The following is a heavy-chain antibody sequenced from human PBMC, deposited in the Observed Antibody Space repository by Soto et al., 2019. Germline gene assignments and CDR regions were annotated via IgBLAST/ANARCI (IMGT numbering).Heavy chain of an antibody. CDR2: ISSNGGST. J-gene: IGHJ6*02. CDR3: VKGDSSTWLVRYYYGMDV. V-gene: IGHV3-64D*06. CDR1: GFPFISYA. D-gene: IGHD6-19*01. Sequence: AGSLRISCSASGFPFISYAMHWVRQAPGKGLEYVSAISSNGGSTYYADSVKGRFTISRDNSENTLYLQMSSLRAEDTAVYYCVKGDSSTWLVRYYYGMDVWGQGTTVTVSS.